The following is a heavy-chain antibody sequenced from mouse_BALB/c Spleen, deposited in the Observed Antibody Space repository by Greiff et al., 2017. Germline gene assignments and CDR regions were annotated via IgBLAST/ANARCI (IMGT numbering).Heavy chain of an antibody. D-gene: IGHD1-1*01. CDR3: TSIYYYGSST. CDR1: GFTFSNYW. Sequence: EVKLVESGGGLVQPGGSMKLSCVASGFTFSNYWMNWVRQSPEKGLEWVAEIRLKSNNYATHYAESVKGRFTISRDDSKSSVYLQMNNLRAEDTGIYYCTSIYYYGSSTWGQGTSVTVSS. CDR2: IRLKSNNYAT. J-gene: IGHJ4*01. V-gene: IGHV6-6*02.